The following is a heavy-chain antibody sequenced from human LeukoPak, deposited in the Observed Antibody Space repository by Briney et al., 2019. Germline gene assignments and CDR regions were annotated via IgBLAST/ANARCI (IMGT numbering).Heavy chain of an antibody. Sequence: GGSLRLSSAASGFTFSSIAMSWVRQAPDKGLEWVSTISGSGGGTYYADSVKGRFTISRDDSKNTLYLQMNSLRADDTAVYYCAKDLGRYRNNFFDYWGQGTLVTVSS. CDR1: GFTFSSIA. CDR3: AKDLGRYRNNFFDY. J-gene: IGHJ4*02. V-gene: IGHV3-23*01. CDR2: ISGSGGGT. D-gene: IGHD1-26*01.